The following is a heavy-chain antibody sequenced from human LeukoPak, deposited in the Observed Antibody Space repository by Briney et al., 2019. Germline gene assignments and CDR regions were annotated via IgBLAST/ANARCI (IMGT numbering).Heavy chain of an antibody. J-gene: IGHJ3*02. V-gene: IGHV4-30-2*01. Sequence: SQTLSLTCTVSGGSISSGGYYWSWIRQPPGKGLEWIGCIYHSGSTYYNPSLKSRVTISVDRSKNQFSLKLSSVAAADTAVYYCARDPRERARAGNHAFDIWGQGTMVTVSS. CDR1: GGSISSGGYY. D-gene: IGHD6-19*01. CDR2: IYHSGST. CDR3: ARDPRERARAGNHAFDI.